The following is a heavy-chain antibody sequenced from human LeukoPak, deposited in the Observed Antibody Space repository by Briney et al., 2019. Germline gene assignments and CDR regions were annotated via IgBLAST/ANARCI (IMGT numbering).Heavy chain of an antibody. CDR3: EREFRSGSYYDY. CDR2: IYSDGST. J-gene: IGHJ4*02. Sequence: GGSLRLSCAASGFTVSSNYMSWVRQAPGKGLEWVSIIYSDGSTYYADSVKGRFTISRDTSKNTLYLQMNSLRAEDTAVYYCEREFRSGSYYDYWGQGTLVTVAS. CDR1: GFTVSSNY. V-gene: IGHV3-66*01. D-gene: IGHD1-26*01.